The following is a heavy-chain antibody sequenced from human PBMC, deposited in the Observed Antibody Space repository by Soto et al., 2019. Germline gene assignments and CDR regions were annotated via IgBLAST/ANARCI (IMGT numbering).Heavy chain of an antibody. Sequence: GGSLRLSCAASGFTFSSYAMSWVRQAPGKGLEWVSAISGSGGSTYYADSVKGRFTISRDNSKNTLYLQMNSLRAEETAVYYCAKDNSPNLYGDYHPILWYFDLWGRGTLVTVSS. V-gene: IGHV3-23*01. J-gene: IGHJ2*01. CDR2: ISGSGGST. CDR1: GFTFSSYA. D-gene: IGHD4-17*01. CDR3: AKDNSPNLYGDYHPILWYFDL.